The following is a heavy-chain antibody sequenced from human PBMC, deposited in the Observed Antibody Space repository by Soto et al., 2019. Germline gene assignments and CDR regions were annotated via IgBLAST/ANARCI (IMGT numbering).Heavy chain of an antibody. CDR1: GYTFTSYG. Sequence: ASVKVSCKASGYTFTSYGISWVRQAPGQGLEWMGWISAYNGNTNYAQKLQGRVTMTTDTSTSTAYMELRSLRSDDTAVYYCASSRLGDYDFWSGYRLYYFDYWGQGTLVTVSS. J-gene: IGHJ4*02. D-gene: IGHD3-3*01. CDR3: ASSRLGDYDFWSGYRLYYFDY. CDR2: ISAYNGNT. V-gene: IGHV1-18*01.